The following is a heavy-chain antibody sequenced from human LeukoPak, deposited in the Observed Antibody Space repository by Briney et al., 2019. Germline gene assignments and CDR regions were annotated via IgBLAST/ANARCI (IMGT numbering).Heavy chain of an antibody. CDR3: ARDRPVPDY. CDR2: INPKGGDT. J-gene: IGHJ4*02. V-gene: IGHV1-2*02. CDR1: GYTFNAYY. Sequence: ASVKVSCKASGYTFNAYYIYWVRQAPGQGLEWMGWINPKGGDTKYVQKFQGRVTMTSDTPINTAYMELSSLTSDDTAVYFCARDRPVPDYWGQGTLVTVSS. D-gene: IGHD6-6*01.